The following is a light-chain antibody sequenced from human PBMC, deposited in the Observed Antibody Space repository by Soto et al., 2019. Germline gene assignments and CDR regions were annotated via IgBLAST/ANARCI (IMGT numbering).Light chain of an antibody. J-gene: IGLJ2*01. V-gene: IGLV2-14*01. CDR1: SSDVGSYNY. CDR2: EVR. Sequence: QSALTQPASVSGSPGQSITISCTGTSSDVGSYNYVSWYQQHPGKAPKLMIYEVRNRPSGVSDRFSGSKSGKTASLTIFGLQAEDEADYYCSSYTTSTTQVFGGGTKVTVL. CDR3: SSYTTSTTQV.